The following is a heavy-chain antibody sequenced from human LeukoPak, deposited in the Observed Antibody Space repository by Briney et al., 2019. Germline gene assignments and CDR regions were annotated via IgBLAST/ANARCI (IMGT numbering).Heavy chain of an antibody. CDR2: ISYDGSNK. CDR1: GFTFSSCG. J-gene: IGHJ3*02. Sequence: PGRSLRLSCAASGFTFSSCGMHWVRQAPGKGLEWVAVISYDGSNKYYAGSVKGRLTISRDNSKNTLYLQMISLRVEDTAVYYCARVRGYLLGDAFDIWGQGTMVTVSS. CDR3: ARVRGYLLGDAFDI. D-gene: IGHD6-13*01. V-gene: IGHV3-30*03.